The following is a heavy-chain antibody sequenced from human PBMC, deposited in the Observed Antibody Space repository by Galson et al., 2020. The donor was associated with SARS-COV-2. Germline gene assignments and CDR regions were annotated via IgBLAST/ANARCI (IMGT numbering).Heavy chain of an antibody. J-gene: IGHJ5*02. D-gene: IGHD2-2*01. Sequence: SETLSLTCAVYGGSFSGYPWSWIRQPPGKGLEWIGEINPTGSTKDNPSLKSRVTISADTSKNQFSLKLSSVTAADTAVYYCARGLGIVIIPDAIVWFDPWGQGTLVTVSS. CDR3: ARGLGIVIIPDAIVWFDP. CDR1: GGSFSGYP. CDR2: INPTGST. V-gene: IGHV4-34*01.